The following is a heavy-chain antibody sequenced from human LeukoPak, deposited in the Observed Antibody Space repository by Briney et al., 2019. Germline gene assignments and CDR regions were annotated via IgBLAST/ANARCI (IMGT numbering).Heavy chain of an antibody. J-gene: IGHJ4*02. CDR3: ARVHRGYSFGRLDY. CDR2: ISGSDNTI. D-gene: IGHD5-12*01. Sequence: PGGSLRLSCAASGFTFDDYAMHWVRQAPGKGLEWVSYISGSDNTIYYADSVKGRFTISRDNARNSLYLQTNSLRDEDTAVYYCARVHRGYSFGRLDYWGQGTLVTVSS. V-gene: IGHV3-48*02. CDR1: GFTFDDYA.